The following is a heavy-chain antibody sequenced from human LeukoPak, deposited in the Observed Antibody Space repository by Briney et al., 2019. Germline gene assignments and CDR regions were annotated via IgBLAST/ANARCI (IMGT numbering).Heavy chain of an antibody. D-gene: IGHD6-19*01. CDR2: INPNSGGT. V-gene: IGHV1-2*02. Sequence: GASVKVSCKPSGYTFTGYYMHWVRQAPGQGLEWMGWINPNSGGTNYAQKFQGRVTMTRDTSIRTAYMELSRLRSDDTAVYYCARDIEGGSGWYKDYWGQGTLVTVSS. J-gene: IGHJ4*02. CDR3: ARDIEGGSGWYKDY. CDR1: GYTFTGYY.